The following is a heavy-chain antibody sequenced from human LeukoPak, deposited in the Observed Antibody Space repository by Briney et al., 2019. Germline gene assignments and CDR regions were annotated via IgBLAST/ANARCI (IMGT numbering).Heavy chain of an antibody. J-gene: IGHJ4*02. D-gene: IGHD4-11*01. CDR2: IYYSGGT. V-gene: IGHV4-59*01. CDR1: GGSISSYY. Sequence: SETLSLTCTVSGGSISSYYWSWIRQPPGKGLEWIGYIYYSGGTNYNPSLKSRVTISVDTSKNQFSLKLSSVTAADTAVYYCASSPDYPTRRGGGYYFDYWGQGTLVTVSS. CDR3: ASSPDYPTRRGGGYYFDY.